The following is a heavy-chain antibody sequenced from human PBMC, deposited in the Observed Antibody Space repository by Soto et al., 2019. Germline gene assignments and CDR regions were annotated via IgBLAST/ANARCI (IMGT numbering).Heavy chain of an antibody. J-gene: IGHJ4*02. CDR2: INPYNGNT. V-gene: IGHV1-18*01. CDR3: VRGWGWLHLDY. Sequence: QVQLVQSGAEVKKPGASVKVSCKASGYSFTTYVIGWVRQAPEQGLEWVGLINPYNGNTNYAQKLQDRVTMTTDTSSSTAYLELRSLRSDDTAVYYCVRGWGWLHLDYWGQGTLVTASS. D-gene: IGHD2-21*01. CDR1: GYSFTTYV.